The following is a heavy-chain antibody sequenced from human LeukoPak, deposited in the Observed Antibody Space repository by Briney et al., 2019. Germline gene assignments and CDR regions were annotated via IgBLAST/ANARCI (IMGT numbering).Heavy chain of an antibody. CDR1: GFTFSDHY. CDR3: VRASGTTRSSHHFDY. V-gene: IGHV3-72*01. Sequence: GGSLRLSCAASGFTFSDHYMDWVRQAPGKELEWVGRTRNKANNYNTEYAASVRGRFTISRDDSQNSVYLQMNGLNTEDTAVYYCVRASGTTRSSHHFDYWGQGTLVTVSS. J-gene: IGHJ4*02. D-gene: IGHD5-12*01. CDR2: TRNKANNYNT.